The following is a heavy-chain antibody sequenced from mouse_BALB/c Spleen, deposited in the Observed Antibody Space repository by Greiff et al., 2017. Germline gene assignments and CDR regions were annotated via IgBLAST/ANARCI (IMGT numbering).Heavy chain of an antibody. CDR2: ISSGGST. CDR1: GFTFSSYA. Sequence: DVMLVESGGGLVKPGGSLKLSCAASGFTFSSYAMSWVRQTPEKRLEWVASISSGGSTYYPDSVKGRFTISRDNARNILYLQMSSLRSKDTAMYYCAREGGYAMDYWGQGTSVTVSS. V-gene: IGHV5-6-5*01. J-gene: IGHJ4*01. CDR3: AREGGYAMDY.